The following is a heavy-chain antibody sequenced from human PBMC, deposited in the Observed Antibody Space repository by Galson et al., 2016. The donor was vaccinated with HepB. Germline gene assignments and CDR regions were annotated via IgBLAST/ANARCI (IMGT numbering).Heavy chain of an antibody. Sequence: LRLSCAGSGFTFSSHALHWVRQAPGKGLEWVAIVSDDGSKRDYADSVRGRFTISRDNSKNTLSLQMNSLRGKDTAVYYCARPPVDGGYSYGPFDHWGQGILVTVS. CDR3: ARPPVDGGYSYGPFDH. J-gene: IGHJ4*02. CDR1: GFTFSSHA. D-gene: IGHD5-18*01. CDR2: VSDDGSKR. V-gene: IGHV3-30*04.